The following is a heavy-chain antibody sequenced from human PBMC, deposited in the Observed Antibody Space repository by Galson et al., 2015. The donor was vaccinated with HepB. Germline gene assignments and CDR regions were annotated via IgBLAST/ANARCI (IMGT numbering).Heavy chain of an antibody. CDR2: VSGNNVRS. V-gene: IGHV1-18*01. J-gene: IGHJ3*01. Sequence: SVKVSCKASGYTFTSYGTISGISWVRQAPGHGLEWMGWVSGNNVRSKSAQKFQDRVSLTADTSTSTAYMELTSLRYDDTALYYCARPLYGDYGVDAFDLWGQGTLVTVSS. D-gene: IGHD4-17*01. CDR3: ARPLYGDYGVDAFDL. CDR1: GYTFTSYG.